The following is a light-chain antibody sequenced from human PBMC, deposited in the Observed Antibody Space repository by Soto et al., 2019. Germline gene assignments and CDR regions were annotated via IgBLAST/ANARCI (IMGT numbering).Light chain of an antibody. J-gene: IGKJ1*01. V-gene: IGKV3-15*01. Sequence: EIVMTQSPATLSVSPWERATLSCRASQSVNSNLAWYQQKPGQAPRLLISGASTRATGIPARFSGSGSETEFTLTISSLQSEDFAVDYCQQYNNWWTFGQGTKVEMK. CDR2: GAS. CDR1: QSVNSN. CDR3: QQYNNWWT.